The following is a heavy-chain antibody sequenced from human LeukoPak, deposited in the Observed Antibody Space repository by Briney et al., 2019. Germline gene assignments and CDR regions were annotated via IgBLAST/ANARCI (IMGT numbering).Heavy chain of an antibody. CDR1: GGSISTYY. Sequence: SETLSLSCTGSGGSISTYYWSWIRQSAGKGLEWIGRIFSSGTSNYSPSLQSRVTMSVDTSKNQFSLRLSSVTAADTAVYYCARELKGVYGSESYFADHFDYWGQGILVTVSS. CDR3: ARELKGVYGSESYFADHFDY. D-gene: IGHD3-10*01. CDR2: IFSSGTS. J-gene: IGHJ4*02. V-gene: IGHV4-4*07.